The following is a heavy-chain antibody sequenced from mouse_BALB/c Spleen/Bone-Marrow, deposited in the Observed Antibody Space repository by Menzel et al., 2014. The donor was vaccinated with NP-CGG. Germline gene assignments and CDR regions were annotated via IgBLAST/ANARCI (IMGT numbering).Heavy chain of an antibody. D-gene: IGHD1-1*01. Sequence: EVQVVESGPDLVKSSQSLSLTCTVTGYSITSGYNRHWIRQFPGNKLEWMGYIHYSGYTNYNPSLKSRISITRDTSKNQFFLQLNSVTTEDTATYYCARGGYYGSSYFDYWGQGTTLTVSS. J-gene: IGHJ2*01. V-gene: IGHV3-1*02. CDR3: ARGGYYGSSYFDY. CDR1: GYSITSGYN. CDR2: IHYSGYT.